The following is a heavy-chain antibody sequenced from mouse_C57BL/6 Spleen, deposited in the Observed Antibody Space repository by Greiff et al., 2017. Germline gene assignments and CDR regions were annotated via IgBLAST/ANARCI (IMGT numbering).Heavy chain of an antibody. CDR2: IHPNSGST. CDR1: GYTFTSYW. Sequence: QVQLQQPGAELVKPGASVKLSCKASGYTFTSYWMHWVKQRPGQGLEWIGMIHPNSGSTNYNEKFTSKATLTVDKSSSTAYMQLSSLTSEDSAVYYCARGAYYGSSHYYAMDYWGQGTSVTVSS. V-gene: IGHV1-64*01. CDR3: ARGAYYGSSHYYAMDY. D-gene: IGHD1-1*01. J-gene: IGHJ4*01.